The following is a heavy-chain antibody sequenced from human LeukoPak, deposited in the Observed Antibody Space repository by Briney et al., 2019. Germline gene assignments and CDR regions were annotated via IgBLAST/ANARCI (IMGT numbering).Heavy chain of an antibody. V-gene: IGHV3-7*03. CDR3: AKAVGNYRYSGSYPFDFDY. D-gene: IGHD1-26*01. J-gene: IGHJ4*02. CDR2: MNQDGSEK. Sequence: GGSLRLSCVASGFSFSNYWMTWVRQAPGKGLEWVAYMNQDGSEKYYVDSVKGRFTISRDNSKNTLYLQMNSLRAEDTAVYYCAKAVGNYRYSGSYPFDFDYWGQGTLVTVSS. CDR1: GFSFSNYW.